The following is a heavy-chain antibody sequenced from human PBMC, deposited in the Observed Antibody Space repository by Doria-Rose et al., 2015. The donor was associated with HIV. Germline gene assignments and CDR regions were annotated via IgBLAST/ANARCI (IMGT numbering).Heavy chain of an antibody. V-gene: IGHV3-30*18. CDR1: GIIFSHYG. Sequence: QVQLVQSGGGVVQPGRSLRLSCAVSGIIFSHYGMHWVRQAPGKGLEWVALTSYDGIKTNYVDPGKARFTTSSDDARNTRYLQMNSLRVEDTALYSCAKDGDDGDEADGTKGVFDIWGQGTRVTASS. D-gene: IGHD2-8*01. J-gene: IGHJ3*02. CDR3: AKDGDDGDEADGTKGVFDI. CDR2: TSYDGIKT.